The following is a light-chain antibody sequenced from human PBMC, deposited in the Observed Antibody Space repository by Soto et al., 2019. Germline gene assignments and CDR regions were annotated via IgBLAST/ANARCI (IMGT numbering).Light chain of an antibody. J-gene: IGKJ4*01. Sequence: EIVLTQSPATLSLSPGERATLSCRASQSVSVYVDWYQQKSGQAPRLLIYDASKRATDIPARFSGSGSGTDFTLTISSLEPEDFAFYYCQQRSNLLTFGGGTKVEIK. CDR1: QSVSVY. V-gene: IGKV3-11*01. CDR3: QQRSNLLT. CDR2: DAS.